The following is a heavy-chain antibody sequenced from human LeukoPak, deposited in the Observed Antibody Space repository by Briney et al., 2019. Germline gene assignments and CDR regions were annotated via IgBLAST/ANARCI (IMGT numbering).Heavy chain of an antibody. CDR3: ARLEWELRQPTNWFDP. J-gene: IGHJ5*02. CDR1: GGSISSSSYY. Sequence: SETLSLTCTVSGGSISSSSYYWGWIRQPPGKGLEWIGSIYYSGSTYYNPSLKSRVTISVDTSKNQFPLKLSSVTAADTAVYYCARLEWELRQPTNWFDPWGQGTLVTVSS. CDR2: IYYSGST. V-gene: IGHV4-39*01. D-gene: IGHD1-26*01.